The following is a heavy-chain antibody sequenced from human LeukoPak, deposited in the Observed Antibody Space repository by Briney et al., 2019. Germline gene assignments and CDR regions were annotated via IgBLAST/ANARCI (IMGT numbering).Heavy chain of an antibody. J-gene: IGHJ5*02. CDR3: XXXXXYGDASNWFDP. CDR1: GFTFDDYA. CDR2: ISWNSGSI. Sequence: GRSLRLSCAASGFTFDDYAMHWVRQAPGKGLEWVSGISWNSGSIGYADSVKGRFTIARDNAKNSLYLQMNSLRDEDTALYYXXXXXXYGDASNWFDPWGQGTLVTVSS. D-gene: IGHD4-17*01. V-gene: IGHV3-9*01.